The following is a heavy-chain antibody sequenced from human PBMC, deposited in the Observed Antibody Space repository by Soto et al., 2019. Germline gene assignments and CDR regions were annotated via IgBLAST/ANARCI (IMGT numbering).Heavy chain of an antibody. D-gene: IGHD3-16*01. Sequence: PGESLKISCKASGYSFTNYWITLVRQVPGKGLAWMGSIDPRGAYIDYSPSFQGRVIMSTVNSISTAYLQWTSLKASDTALYYCARHRGGTLALSVQGWFDPCGEGRLVIV. CDR2: IDPRGAYI. V-gene: IGHV5-10-1*01. CDR1: GYSFTNYW. J-gene: IGHJ5*02. CDR3: ARHRGGTLALSVQGWFDP.